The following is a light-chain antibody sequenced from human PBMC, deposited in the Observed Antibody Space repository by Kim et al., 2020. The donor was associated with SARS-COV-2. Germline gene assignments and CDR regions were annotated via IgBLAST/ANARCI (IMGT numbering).Light chain of an antibody. CDR1: SSNIGAGYD. Sequence: RVTISCTGSSSNIGAGYDVHWYQQLPGTAPKLLIYCNSNRPSGVPDRFSGSKSGTSASLAITGLQAEDEADYYCQSYDSSLSGSVFGGGTKLTVL. V-gene: IGLV1-40*01. J-gene: IGLJ2*01. CDR2: CNS. CDR3: QSYDSSLSGSV.